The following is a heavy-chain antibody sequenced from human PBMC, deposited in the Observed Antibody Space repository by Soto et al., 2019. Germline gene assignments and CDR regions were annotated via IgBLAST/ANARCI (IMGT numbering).Heavy chain of an antibody. J-gene: IGHJ5*02. D-gene: IGHD3-22*01. CDR1: GFTFDDYN. CDR3: VKETYYYDVSSYYPLGS. V-gene: IGHV3-43*01. Sequence: GGSLRLSCAASGFTFDDYNMHWVRQAPGKGLEWVSLISRDGTNTNYAESVKGRFTISRDNSKNSLYLQMNSLRTEDTALYCCVKETYYYDVSSYYPLGSWGQGTLVTVSS. CDR2: ISRDGTNT.